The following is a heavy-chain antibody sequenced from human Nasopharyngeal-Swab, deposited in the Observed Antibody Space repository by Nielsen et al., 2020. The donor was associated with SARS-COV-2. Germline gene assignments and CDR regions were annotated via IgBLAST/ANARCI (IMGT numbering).Heavy chain of an antibody. V-gene: IGHV4-4*02. CDR1: GGSISSSYW. CDR3: ARRIVGASGSMDV. CDR2: IYHSGST. D-gene: IGHD1-26*01. Sequence: SETLSLTCAVSGGSISSSYWWTWVRQPPGKGLEWIGEIYHSGSTNYNPSLKSRVTISVDKSKNQSSLKLSSVTAADTAVYYCARRIVGASGSMDVWGQGTTVTVSS. J-gene: IGHJ6*02.